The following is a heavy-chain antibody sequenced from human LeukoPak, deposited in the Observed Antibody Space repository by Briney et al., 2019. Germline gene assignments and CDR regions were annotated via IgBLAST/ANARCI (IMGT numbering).Heavy chain of an antibody. CDR3: ARDGLRLLEWLLQYNWFDP. CDR2: INAGNGNT. V-gene: IGHV1-3*01. J-gene: IGHJ5*02. Sequence: ASVKVSCKASGYTFTSYAMHWVRQAPGQRLEWMGWINAGNGNTKYSQKFQGRVTITRDTSASTAYMELSSLRSEDTAVYYCARDGLRLLEWLLQYNWFDPWGQGTLVTVSS. CDR1: GYTFTSYA. D-gene: IGHD3-3*01.